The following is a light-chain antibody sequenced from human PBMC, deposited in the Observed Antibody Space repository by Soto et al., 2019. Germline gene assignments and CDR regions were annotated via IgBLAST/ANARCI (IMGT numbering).Light chain of an antibody. V-gene: IGKV3-15*01. CDR1: QSVRSN. CDR2: GVS. CDR3: QQYNNWPPLT. Sequence: EIVMTQSPATVSVSPGERATLSYRASQSVRSNLAWYQQKPGQAPRLLIYGVSTRATGIPARFSGSGSGKEFTLTISSLQSEDFTVYYCQQYNNWPPLTFGGATKVEIK. J-gene: IGKJ4*02.